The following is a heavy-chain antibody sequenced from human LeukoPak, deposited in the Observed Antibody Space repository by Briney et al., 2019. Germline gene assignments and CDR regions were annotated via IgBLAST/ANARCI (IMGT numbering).Heavy chain of an antibody. J-gene: IGHJ5*02. Sequence: ASVKVSFKASGYTFTNYYLHWVRQAPGQGLEWMGIIHPSGGSTAYAQKFQGRVTMTRDTSTSTVYMELSSLRPEDTAVYYCARDSTTSSLADPWGQGTLVTVSS. CDR3: ARDSTTSSLADP. CDR2: IHPSGGST. V-gene: IGHV1-46*01. D-gene: IGHD2-2*01. CDR1: GYTFTNYY.